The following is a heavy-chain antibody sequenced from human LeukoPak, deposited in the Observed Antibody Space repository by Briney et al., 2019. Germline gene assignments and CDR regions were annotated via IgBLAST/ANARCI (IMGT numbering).Heavy chain of an antibody. CDR3: VTPGRPSVGWGAFEY. CDR2: LYYGRST. CDR1: GGSISSYY. D-gene: IGHD6-19*01. J-gene: IGHJ4*02. Sequence: SETLSLTCTVSGGSISSYYCSWIRQPPGEGLEWIASLYYGRSTYYNPSLKSRVTISVDTSKNQFSLKLSSVTATDTAVYYCVTPGRPSVGWGAFEYWGQGTLATVSS. V-gene: IGHV4-59*05.